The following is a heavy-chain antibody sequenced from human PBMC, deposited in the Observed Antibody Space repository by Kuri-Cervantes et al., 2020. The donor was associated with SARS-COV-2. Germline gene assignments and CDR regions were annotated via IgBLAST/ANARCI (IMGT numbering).Heavy chain of an antibody. J-gene: IGHJ3*01. CDR2: VNWNGRTT. V-gene: IGHV3-20*01. CDR1: GFIFDDYA. Sequence: GESLKISCAASGFIFDDYAMNWVRQIPGKGLEWVAGVNWNGRTTFYADSVEGRSTISRDNAQNALYLQMNSLRVEDTALYHCVRVLAATIRGGFDVWGQGTMVTVSS. CDR3: VRVLAATIRGGFDV. D-gene: IGHD5-12*01.